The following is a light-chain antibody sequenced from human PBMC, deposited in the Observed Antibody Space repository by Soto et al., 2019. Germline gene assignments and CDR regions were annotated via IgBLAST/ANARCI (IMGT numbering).Light chain of an antibody. Sequence: DIQMTQSPSTLSASVGDTVTITCRASQSFSNWLAWYQQKPGKAPKFLIYKASNLESGVPSRFSGSGSGTEFTLTISSLQPDDFATYYCQQYNSYSLTFGQGTKVEIK. CDR1: QSFSNW. CDR2: KAS. J-gene: IGKJ1*01. CDR3: QQYNSYSLT. V-gene: IGKV1-5*03.